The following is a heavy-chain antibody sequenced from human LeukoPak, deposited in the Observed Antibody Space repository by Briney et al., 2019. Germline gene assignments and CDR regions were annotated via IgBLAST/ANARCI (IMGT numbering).Heavy chain of an antibody. Sequence: GGSLRLSCAASGFTFSGSAMDWVRQVSGKGREWVGRIRSKANRYATAYAASVKGRFIISRDDSKNTAYLQMNSPKTEDTAVYYCTRRAGDNFEGDWGQGTLVTVSS. CDR1: GFTFSGSA. D-gene: IGHD1-20*01. J-gene: IGHJ4*02. V-gene: IGHV3-73*01. CDR2: IRSKANRYAT. CDR3: TRRAGDNFEGD.